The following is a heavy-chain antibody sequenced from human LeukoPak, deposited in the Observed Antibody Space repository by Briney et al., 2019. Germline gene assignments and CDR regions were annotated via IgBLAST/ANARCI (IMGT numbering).Heavy chain of an antibody. V-gene: IGHV3-30-3*01. J-gene: IGHJ5*02. Sequence: GGSLRLSCAASGFTFSSYAMHWVRQAPGKGLEWVAVTSYDGGNKYYADSVKGRFTISRDNSKNTLYLQMNSLRPEDTAVYYCARAGGIVMVPAAIRGSWFDPWGQGTLVTVSS. CDR2: TSYDGGNK. D-gene: IGHD2-2*02. CDR1: GFTFSSYA. CDR3: ARAGGIVMVPAAIRGSWFDP.